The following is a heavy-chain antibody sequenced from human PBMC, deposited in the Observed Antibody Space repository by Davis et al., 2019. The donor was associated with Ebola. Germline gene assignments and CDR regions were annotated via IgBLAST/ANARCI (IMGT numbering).Heavy chain of an antibody. J-gene: IGHJ4*02. Sequence: MPGGSLRLSCAVSGDSISSSNWWRWVRQPPGKGLEWIGEIYHSGSTNYNPSLKSRVTISVDKSKNQFSLKLSSVTAADTAVYYCASIRGNYDFWSGYYTGGVDYWGQGTLVTVSS. V-gene: IGHV4-4*02. D-gene: IGHD3-3*01. CDR2: IYHSGST. CDR1: GDSISSSNW. CDR3: ASIRGNYDFWSGYYTGGVDY.